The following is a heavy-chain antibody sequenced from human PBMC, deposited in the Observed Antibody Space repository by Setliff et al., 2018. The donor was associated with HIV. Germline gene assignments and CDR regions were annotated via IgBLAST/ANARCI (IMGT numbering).Heavy chain of an antibody. D-gene: IGHD3-10*01. V-gene: IGHV4-34*01. CDR1: GGSLSGYY. J-gene: IGHJ5*02. Sequence: SETLSLTCAAYGGSLSGYYWSWIRQTPGKGLEWIGEVHYSGRTAYNPSLQSRVAISEDMYRNQCFLRLTSVTAADTSVYYFSRYRAQRGSGTYYVDWFDPWGQGTLVTVSS. CDR3: SRYRAQRGSGTYYVDWFDP. CDR2: VHYSGRT.